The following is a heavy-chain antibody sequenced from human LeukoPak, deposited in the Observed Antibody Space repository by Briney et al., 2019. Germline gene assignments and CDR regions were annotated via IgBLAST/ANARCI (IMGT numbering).Heavy chain of an antibody. CDR3: AKINNDDDY. V-gene: IGHV3-30*18. Sequence: GGSLRLSCAASGFTFTTFGIHWVRQAPGKGLEWVAAISPDGNIEYYTDSVKGRFTISRDKSKNMIYLQMNSLRGEDSAVYYCAKINNDDDYWGQGTLVTVSS. J-gene: IGHJ4*02. D-gene: IGHD1/OR15-1a*01. CDR1: GFTFTTFG. CDR2: ISPDGNIE.